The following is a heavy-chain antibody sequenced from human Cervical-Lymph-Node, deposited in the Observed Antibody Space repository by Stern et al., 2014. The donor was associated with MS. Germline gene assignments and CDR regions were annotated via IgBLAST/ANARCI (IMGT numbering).Heavy chain of an antibody. CDR2: VSYEGSDQ. D-gene: IGHD2-15*01. Sequence: VQLVDSGGGVVQPGRSLRLSCGASGFTFSYSTMPWVRQAPGKGRGGVATVSYEGSDQSYPDSVKGRFTISRPHSQKPTHLPVHSLRAEDTGVYFCARDRTVPTCCCCYGMDVWGQGTTVTVSS. CDR1: GFTFSYST. J-gene: IGHJ6*02. CDR3: ARDRTVPTCCCCYGMDV. V-gene: IGHV3-30*04.